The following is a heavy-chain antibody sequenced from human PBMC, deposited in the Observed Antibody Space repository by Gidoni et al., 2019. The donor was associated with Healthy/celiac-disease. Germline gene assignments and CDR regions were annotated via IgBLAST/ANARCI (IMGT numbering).Heavy chain of an antibody. CDR2: ISGSGGST. V-gene: IGHV3-23*01. CDR3: AKLGLARPNYYYGMDV. Sequence: EVQLLESGGGLVQPGGSLRLSCAASGFTFSSYAMSWVRQAPGKGLEWVSAISGSGGSTYYADAVKGRFTISRDNSKNTLYLQMNSLRAEDTAVYYCAKLGLARPNYYYGMDVWGQGTTVTVSS. J-gene: IGHJ6*02. D-gene: IGHD6-6*01. CDR1: GFTFSSYA.